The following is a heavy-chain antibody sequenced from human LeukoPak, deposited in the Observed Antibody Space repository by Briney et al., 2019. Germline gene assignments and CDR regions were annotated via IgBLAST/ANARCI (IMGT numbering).Heavy chain of an antibody. Sequence: GASVKVSCKASGYSISSYGISWLRQAPGQGLEWMGWVSSYNEKTDSAQKFQGRVTMTTDTSTSTAYMELRSLRSDDTAVYYCARVDELTGDEGSFDYWGQGTLVTVSS. V-gene: IGHV1-18*01. CDR2: VSSYNEKT. J-gene: IGHJ4*02. CDR3: ARVDELTGDEGSFDY. D-gene: IGHD7-27*01. CDR1: GYSISSYG.